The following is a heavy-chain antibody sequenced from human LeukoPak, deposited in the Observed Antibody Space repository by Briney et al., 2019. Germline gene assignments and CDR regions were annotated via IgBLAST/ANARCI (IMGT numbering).Heavy chain of an antibody. CDR3: ARPYYYDSRIDP. V-gene: IGHV4-30-4*01. CDR2: TYYSGST. D-gene: IGHD3-22*01. J-gene: IGHJ5*02. Sequence: SQTLSLTCTVSGGSISSGDYYWSWLRQPPGKGLEGIGYTYYSGSTYYNPSLKNRVSISVDTSKNQFSLNLSSVTAADTAVYYCARPYYYDSRIDPWGQGTLVTVSS. CDR1: GGSISSGDYY.